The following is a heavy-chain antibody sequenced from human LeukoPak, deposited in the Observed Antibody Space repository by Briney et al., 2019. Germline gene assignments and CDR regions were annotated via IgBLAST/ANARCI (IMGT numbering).Heavy chain of an antibody. D-gene: IGHD3-10*01. CDR2: ISSSSSYI. CDR3: AKQGGWFGELLPYFDY. J-gene: IGHJ4*02. Sequence: GGSLRLSCAASGFTFSSYSMNWVRQAPGKGLEWVSSISSSSSYIYYADSVKGRFTISRDNAKNSLYLQMNSLRAEDTAVYYSAKQGGWFGELLPYFDYWGQGTLVTVSS. CDR1: GFTFSSYS. V-gene: IGHV3-21*04.